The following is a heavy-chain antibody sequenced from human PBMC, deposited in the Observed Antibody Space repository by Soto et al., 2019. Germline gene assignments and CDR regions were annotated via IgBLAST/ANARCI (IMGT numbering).Heavy chain of an antibody. V-gene: IGHV1-46*01. CDR2: INPSSGST. D-gene: IGHD2-15*01. CDR3: ARSNLGYCSGGSCYSTGPDFDY. Sequence: ASVKVSCKASGYTFTSYYMHWVRQAPGQGLEWMGIINPSSGSTSYAQKFQGRVTMTRDTSTSTGYMELSRLRSEDTAVYYCARSNLGYCSGGSCYSTGPDFDYWGQGTLVTVSS. CDR1: GYTFTSYY. J-gene: IGHJ4*02.